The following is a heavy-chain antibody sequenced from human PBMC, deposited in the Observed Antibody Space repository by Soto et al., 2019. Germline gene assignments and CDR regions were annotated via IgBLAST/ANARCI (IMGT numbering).Heavy chain of an antibody. D-gene: IGHD1-26*01. CDR2: ISGSGGSI. V-gene: IGHV3-23*01. CDR3: ARGGSGSYYDY. CDR1: GFTFSSYA. Sequence: EVQLLESGGGLVQPGGSLRLSCAASGFTFSSYATRLVRQAPVKGLEWVSAISGSGGSIYYSDYVKGRFTITRDNSKTALYLQMPSLRAEDTAVYYCARGGSGSYYDYWGQGTLVPVSS. J-gene: IGHJ4*02.